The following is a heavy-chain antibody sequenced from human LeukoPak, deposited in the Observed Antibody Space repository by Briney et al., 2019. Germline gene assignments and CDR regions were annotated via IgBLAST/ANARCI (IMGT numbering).Heavy chain of an antibody. V-gene: IGHV1-69*04. D-gene: IGHD5-24*01. CDR1: GGTFSSYA. CDR2: IIPIFGIA. CDR3: ARDSNSLFDC. J-gene: IGHJ4*02. Sequence: SVKVSCKASGGTFSSYAISWVRQAPGQGLEWMGRIIPIFGIANYAQKFQGRVTITADKSTSTAYMELSSLRSEDTAVYYCARDSNSLFDCWGQGTLVTVSS.